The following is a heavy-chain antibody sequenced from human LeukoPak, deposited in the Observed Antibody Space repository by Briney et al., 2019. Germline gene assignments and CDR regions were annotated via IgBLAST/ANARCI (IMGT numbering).Heavy chain of an antibody. J-gene: IGHJ4*02. CDR1: GGSISSSSYY. V-gene: IGHV4-39*01. CDR2: IYYSGST. D-gene: IGHD3-16*01. Sequence: ETLSLTCTVSGGSISSSSYYWGWIRQPPGKGVEWIGSIYYSGSTYYNPSLKSRVTISVEKSKNKFSLKLSSVTAADTAVYYCARRRRYDYVWGSHDYWGQGTLVTVSS. CDR3: ARRRRYDYVWGSHDY.